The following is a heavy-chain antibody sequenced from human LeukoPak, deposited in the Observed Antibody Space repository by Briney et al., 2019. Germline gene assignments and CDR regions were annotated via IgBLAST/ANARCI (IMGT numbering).Heavy chain of an antibody. D-gene: IGHD3-10*01. CDR1: GFTFSSYS. Sequence: GSLRLSCAASGFTFSSYSMNWVRQAPGKGLEWVSSISSSSSYIYYADSVKGRFTISRDNAENSLYLQMNSLRAEDTAVYYCARGYYGSGSYLVYFDYWGQGTLVTVSS. CDR2: ISSSSSYI. CDR3: ARGYYGSGSYLVYFDY. J-gene: IGHJ4*02. V-gene: IGHV3-21*01.